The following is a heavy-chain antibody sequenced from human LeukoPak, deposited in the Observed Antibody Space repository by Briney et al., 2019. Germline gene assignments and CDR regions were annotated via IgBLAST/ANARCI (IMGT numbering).Heavy chain of an antibody. CDR1: GLSFTNYG. CDR3: ATRNLSDKRGSYLYYFDF. J-gene: IGHJ4*02. D-gene: IGHD3-22*01. CDR2: INSGGSP. Sequence: PGGSLRLSCAVSGLSFTNYGVSWVRQAPGKGLEWVSGINSGGSPYFADSVKGRFTISRDNSKNTIYLQVNSLRADDTAVYYCATRNLSDKRGSYLYYFDFWGQGTLVSVSS. V-gene: IGHV3-23*01.